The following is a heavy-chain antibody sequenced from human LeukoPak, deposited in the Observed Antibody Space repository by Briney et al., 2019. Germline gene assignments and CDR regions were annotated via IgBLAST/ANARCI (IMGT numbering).Heavy chain of an antibody. D-gene: IGHD5-12*01. CDR3: ARVPADIVATYYMDV. CDR2: IYYSGST. V-gene: IGHV4-59*08. J-gene: IGHJ6*03. Sequence: PSETLSLTCTVSSGSIRSYYWSWIRQPPGKGLEWIGYIYYSGSTHYNPSLKSRVTISVDTSKNQFSLKLSSVTAADTAVYYCARVPADIVATYYMDVWGKGTTVTVSS. CDR1: SGSIRSYY.